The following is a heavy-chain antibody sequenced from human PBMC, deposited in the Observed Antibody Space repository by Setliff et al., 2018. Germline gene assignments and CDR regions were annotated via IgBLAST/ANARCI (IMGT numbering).Heavy chain of an antibody. Sequence: ASVKVSCKATGYSFTSYGISWVRQAPGQGLEWMGWISAYNGVTNYAQNLQGRVTMTTDTSASTAYMELRSLTSDDTAVYFCSRLVRYCTKTACQTLPGGEYWGQGTLVTVSS. CDR1: GYSFTSYG. CDR3: SRLVRYCTKTACQTLPGGEY. V-gene: IGHV1-18*01. J-gene: IGHJ4*02. D-gene: IGHD2-8*01. CDR2: ISAYNGVT.